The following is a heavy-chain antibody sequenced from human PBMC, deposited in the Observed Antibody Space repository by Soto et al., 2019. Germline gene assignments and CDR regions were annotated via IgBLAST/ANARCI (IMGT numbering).Heavy chain of an antibody. CDR3: VREKNASGNY. CDR1: GGSISSGNYY. V-gene: IGHV4-31*03. J-gene: IGHJ4*01. D-gene: IGHD3-10*01. Sequence: QVQLQESGPGLVKPSETLSLTCTVSGGSISSGNYYLSWIRQHPGKGLECIGYTYSSGTTYYNPSLKRRITTLEDLTKYQVSRLLPPPPAPDPVANFSVREKNASGNYWGHGILVTVAS. CDR2: TYSSGTT.